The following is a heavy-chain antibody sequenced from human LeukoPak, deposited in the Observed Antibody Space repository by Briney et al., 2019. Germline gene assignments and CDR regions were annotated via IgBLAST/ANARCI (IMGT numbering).Heavy chain of an antibody. D-gene: IGHD1-1*01. V-gene: IGHV3-64D*09. CDR3: VKITSVTGGDC. Sequence: GGSLRLSCAASGFTFSNYAMTWVRQAPGKGLEYVSGISNNGGSSFYADSVKGRFTISRDNSKNTLYLQMSSLRAEDTAVYYCVKITSVTGGDCWGQGTRLTVSS. CDR2: ISNNGGSS. J-gene: IGHJ4*02. CDR1: GFTFSNYA.